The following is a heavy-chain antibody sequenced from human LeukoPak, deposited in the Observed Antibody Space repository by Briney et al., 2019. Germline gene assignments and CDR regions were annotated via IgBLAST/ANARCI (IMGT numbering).Heavy chain of an antibody. Sequence: SVKVSCKASGGTFSSYAISWVRQAPGQGLEWMGRIIPIFGTANYAQKFQGRVTITTDESTSTAYMELSSMRSEDTAVYYCARVWSGYSLGSWFDPWGQGTLVTVSS. D-gene: IGHD3-3*01. CDR3: ARVWSGYSLGSWFDP. CDR2: IIPIFGTA. CDR1: GGTFSSYA. J-gene: IGHJ5*02. V-gene: IGHV1-69*05.